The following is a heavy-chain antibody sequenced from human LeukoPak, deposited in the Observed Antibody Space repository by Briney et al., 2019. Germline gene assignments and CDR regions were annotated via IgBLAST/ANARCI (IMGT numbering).Heavy chain of an antibody. J-gene: IGHJ4*02. V-gene: IGHV3-11*04. D-gene: IGHD3-9*01. Sequence: GGSLRLPCAASGFTFSDYYMSWIRQAPGKGLEWVSYISSSGSTIYYADSVKGRFTISRDNAKNSLYLQMNSLRAEDTAVYYCARDDILTGYPSANDYWGQGTLVTVSS. CDR1: GFTFSDYY. CDR2: ISSSGSTI. CDR3: ARDDILTGYPSANDY.